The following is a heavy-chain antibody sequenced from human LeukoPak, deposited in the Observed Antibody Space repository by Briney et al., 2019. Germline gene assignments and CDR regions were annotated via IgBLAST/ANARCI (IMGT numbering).Heavy chain of an antibody. V-gene: IGHV4-31*03. CDR1: GGSISSGGYY. CDR2: IYYSGST. J-gene: IGHJ4*02. D-gene: IGHD3-22*01. Sequence: SETLSLTCTVSGGSISSGGYYWSWIRQHPGKGLEWIGRIYYSGSTYYNPSLKSRVIISVDISNNQFSLKLSSVTAADTAVYYCARDNYYDSSNYYRPFDYWGQGILVTVSS. CDR3: ARDNYYDSSNYYRPFDY.